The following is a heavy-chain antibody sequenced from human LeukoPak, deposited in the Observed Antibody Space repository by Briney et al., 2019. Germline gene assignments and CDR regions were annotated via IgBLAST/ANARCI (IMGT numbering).Heavy chain of an antibody. J-gene: IGHJ4*02. Sequence: GRSLRLSCAASGFTFDDYAMHWVRQAPGKGLEWVSGISWNSGSIGYADSVKGRFTISRDNAKNSLYLQMNSLRAEDTALYYCAKDIQYGDGPLDYWGQGTLVTVSS. D-gene: IGHD4-17*01. CDR3: AKDIQYGDGPLDY. V-gene: IGHV3-9*01. CDR1: GFTFDDYA. CDR2: ISWNSGSI.